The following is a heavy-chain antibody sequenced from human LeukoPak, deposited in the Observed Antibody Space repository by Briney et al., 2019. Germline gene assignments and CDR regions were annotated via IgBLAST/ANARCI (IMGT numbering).Heavy chain of an antibody. CDR2: INHSGST. D-gene: IGHD3-22*01. CDR3: ARAPKTYYYDSSGLTPYPYCMDV. Sequence: SETLSLTCAVYGGSFSGYYWSWIRQPPGKGLEWIGEINHSGSTNYNPSLKSRVTISVDTSKNQFSLKLSSVTAADTAVYYCARAPKTYYYDSSGLTPYPYCMDVWGKGTTVTVSS. CDR1: GGSFSGYY. V-gene: IGHV4-34*01. J-gene: IGHJ6*03.